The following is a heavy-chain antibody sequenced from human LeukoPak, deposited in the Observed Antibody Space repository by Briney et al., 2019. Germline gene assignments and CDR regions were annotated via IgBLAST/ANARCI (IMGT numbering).Heavy chain of an antibody. V-gene: IGHV3-30*01. J-gene: IGHJ3*02. CDR2: ISYDGSNK. CDR1: GFTFSSYA. CDR3: ARGAPAAFDI. Sequence: GGSLRLSCAASGFTFSSYAMPWVRQAPGKGLEWVAVISYDGSNKYYADSVKGRFTISRDNSKNTLYLQMNSLRAEDTAVYYCARGAPAAFDIWGQGTMVTVSS.